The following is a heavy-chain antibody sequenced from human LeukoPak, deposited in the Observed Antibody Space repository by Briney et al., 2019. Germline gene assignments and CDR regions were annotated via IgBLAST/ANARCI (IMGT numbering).Heavy chain of an antibody. V-gene: IGHV4-39*07. Sequence: SETLSLTCTVSGGSFSSSSYYWGWIRQPPGTGLEWIGSIYYSGSTYYNPSLKSRVTISVDTSKNQFSLKLSSVTAADTAVYYCARGAVAGLAYYFDYWGQGTLVTVSS. CDR3: ARGAVAGLAYYFDY. D-gene: IGHD6-19*01. J-gene: IGHJ4*02. CDR1: GGSFSSSSYY. CDR2: IYYSGST.